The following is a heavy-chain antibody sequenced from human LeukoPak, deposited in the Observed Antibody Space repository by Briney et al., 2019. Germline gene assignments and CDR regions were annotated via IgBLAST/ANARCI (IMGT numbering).Heavy chain of an antibody. CDR1: GGTFSSYA. D-gene: IGHD3-22*01. V-gene: IGHV1-69*13. J-gene: IGHJ4*02. Sequence: SVKVSCKASGGTFSSYAISWVRQAPGQGLEWMGGIIPIFGTVNYAQKFQGRVTITADESTSTAYMELSSLRSEDTAVYYCARDVSPYYYDSSGMFDYWGQGTLVTVSS. CDR2: IIPIFGTV. CDR3: ARDVSPYYYDSSGMFDY.